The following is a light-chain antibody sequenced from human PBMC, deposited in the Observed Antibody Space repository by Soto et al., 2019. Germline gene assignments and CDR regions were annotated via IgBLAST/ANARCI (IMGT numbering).Light chain of an antibody. CDR1: QSVSSSY. CDR2: GAS. CDR3: QQRTNWHPWT. V-gene: IGKV3D-20*02. J-gene: IGKJ1*01. Sequence: EVLLTQSPFTLSLSPGERASLSCRASQSVSSSYLAWYQQKPGQAPRLLIYGASSRATGIPDRFSGSGSGTDFTLTIRSLEHEDFAVYYCQQRTNWHPWTFGQGTKVDIK.